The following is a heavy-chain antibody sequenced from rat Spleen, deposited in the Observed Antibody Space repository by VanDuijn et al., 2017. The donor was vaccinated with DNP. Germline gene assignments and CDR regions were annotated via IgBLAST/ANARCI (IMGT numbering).Heavy chain of an antibody. D-gene: IGHD4-3*01. CDR1: GFSLTTYN. J-gene: IGHJ4*01. CDR3: ARDLIIRDTTSAMDA. Sequence: QVQLKESGPGLVQPSQTLSLTCTVAGFSLTTYNVHWVRQPPGKGLVWMGVMWSDGDTSYNSALKSRLSFSKATSKSQVFLKLNSLQIEDTATYYCARDLIIRDTTSAMDAWGQGTSVTVSS. CDR2: MWSDGDT. V-gene: IGHV2-41*01.